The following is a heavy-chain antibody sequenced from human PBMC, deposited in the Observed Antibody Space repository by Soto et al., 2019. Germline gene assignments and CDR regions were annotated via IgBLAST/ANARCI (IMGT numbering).Heavy chain of an antibody. V-gene: IGHV3-30*02. CDR2: IWYDGSNK. Sequence: PGGSLRLSCAASGFTFSSYGMHWVRQAPGKGLEWVAVIWYDGSNKYYADSVKGRFTISRDNSKNTLYLQMNSLRAEDTAVYYCAKEPSYYGSGSPLDYWGQGTLVTVSS. J-gene: IGHJ4*02. D-gene: IGHD3-10*01. CDR1: GFTFSSYG. CDR3: AKEPSYYGSGSPLDY.